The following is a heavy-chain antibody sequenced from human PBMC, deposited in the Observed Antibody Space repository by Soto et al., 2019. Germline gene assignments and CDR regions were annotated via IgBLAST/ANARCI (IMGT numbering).Heavy chain of an antibody. CDR1: GGSTGISGSY. CDR3: ARRSGGYYYIGFDI. Sequence: SETLSLTCTVSGGSTGISGSYWGWIRQPPGKGLERIGSMFYRGSSFYNPSLKSRVTISVDTSETLFSLNLRSVTAADTALYYCARRSGGYYYIGFDIWAQGTMVTVSS. J-gene: IGHJ3*02. V-gene: IGHV4-39*01. CDR2: MFYRGSS. D-gene: IGHD3-22*01.